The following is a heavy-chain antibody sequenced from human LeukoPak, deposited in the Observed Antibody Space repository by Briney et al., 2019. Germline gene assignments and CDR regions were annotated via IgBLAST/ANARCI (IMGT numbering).Heavy chain of an antibody. CDR2: ISGSGGSI. CDR3: AKHKIAWRTFHC. V-gene: IGHV3-23*01. J-gene: IGHJ4*02. Sequence: GGSLRLSCAASGFTFSSYAMSWVRQTPGKGLEWVSAISGSGGSIYYADSVKGRFTISRDNAKNSLYLQMNSLRVEDTAVYYCAKHKIAWRTFHCWGQGTLVTVSS. CDR1: GFTFSSYA. D-gene: IGHD1/OR15-1a*01.